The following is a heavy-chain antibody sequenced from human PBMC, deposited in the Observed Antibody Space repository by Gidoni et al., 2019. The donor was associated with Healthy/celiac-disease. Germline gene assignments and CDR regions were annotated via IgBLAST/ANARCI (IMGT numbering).Heavy chain of an antibody. J-gene: IGHJ4*02. Sequence: QVQLVQSGAEVKKPGASVKVSCKAHGYTFPSYDINWVRQATGQGLEWMGWMNPNSGNTGYAQKFQGRVTMTRNTSISTAYMELSSLRSEDTAVYYCARVGSRQLVRILGYWGQGTLVTVSS. CDR1: GYTFPSYD. CDR2: MNPNSGNT. CDR3: ARVGSRQLVRILGY. D-gene: IGHD6-6*01. V-gene: IGHV1-8*01.